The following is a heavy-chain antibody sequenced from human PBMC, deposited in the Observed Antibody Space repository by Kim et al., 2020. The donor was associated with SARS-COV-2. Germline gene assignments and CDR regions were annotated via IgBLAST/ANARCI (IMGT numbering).Heavy chain of an antibody. V-gene: IGHV3-7*01. D-gene: IGHD3-9*01. CDR2: INQDGTER. CDR1: GFTFSTFW. J-gene: IGHJ6*03. CDR3: ARTETYYNFLTGYLNYRYYYMDV. Sequence: GVLRLSCTVSGFTFSTFWMTWVRQAPGKGLEWVATINQDGTERYYVDSLKGRFTISRDNTRNSLYLHMNSLRAGDTAVYFCARTETYYNFLTGYLNYRYYYMDVWGKGTTVTVSS.